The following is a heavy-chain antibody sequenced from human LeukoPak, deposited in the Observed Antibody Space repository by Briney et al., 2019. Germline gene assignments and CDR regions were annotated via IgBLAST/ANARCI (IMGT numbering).Heavy chain of an antibody. CDR2: INSDGSST. V-gene: IGHV3-74*01. J-gene: IGHJ4*02. D-gene: IGHD5-24*01. Sequence: GSLRLSCAASGFTFSSYWMHWVRQAPGKGLVWVSRINSDGSSTSYADSVKGRFTISRDNAKNTLYLQMNSLRAEDTAVYYCARGYRRDGYTLYYFDYWGQGTLVTVSS. CDR1: GFTFSSYW. CDR3: ARGYRRDGYTLYYFDY.